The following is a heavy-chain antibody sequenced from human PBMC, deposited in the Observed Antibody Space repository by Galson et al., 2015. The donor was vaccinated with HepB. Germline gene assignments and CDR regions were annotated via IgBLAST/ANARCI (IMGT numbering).Heavy chain of an antibody. D-gene: IGHD3-22*01. CDR3: ASYYYYDSSGYYHAFDI. V-gene: IGHV4-39*01. J-gene: IGHJ3*02. Sequence: LSLTCTVSGGSISSSSYYWGWIRQPPGKGLEWIGSIYYSGSTYYNPSLKSRVTISVDTSKNQFSLKLSSVTAADTAVYYCASYYYYDSSGYYHAFDIWGQGTMVTVSS. CDR2: IYYSGST. CDR1: GGSISSSSYY.